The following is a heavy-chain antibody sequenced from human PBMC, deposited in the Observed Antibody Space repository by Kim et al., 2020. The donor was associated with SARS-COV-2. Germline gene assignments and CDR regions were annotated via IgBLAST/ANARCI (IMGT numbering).Heavy chain of an antibody. CDR3: AKGSYCSSTSCYRLFDY. V-gene: IGHV3-43*02. CDR2: ISGDGGST. J-gene: IGHJ4*02. D-gene: IGHD2-2*01. CDR1: GFTFDDYA. Sequence: GGSLRLSCAASGFTFDDYAMHWVRQAPGKGLEWVSLISGDGGSTYYADSVKGRFTISRDNSKNSLYLQMNSLRTEDTALYYCAKGSYCSSTSCYRLFDYWGQGTLVTVSS.